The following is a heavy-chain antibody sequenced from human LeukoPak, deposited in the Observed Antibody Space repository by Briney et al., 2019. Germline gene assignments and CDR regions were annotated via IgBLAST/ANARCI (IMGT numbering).Heavy chain of an antibody. V-gene: IGHV4-59*08. CDR3: ARTGEYYYGSGLDPFDY. J-gene: IGHJ4*02. D-gene: IGHD3-10*01. CDR2: IYYSGST. CDR1: GGSISSYY. Sequence: SETLSLTCTVSGGSISSYYWSWIRQPPGKGLEWIGYIYYSGSTNYNPSLKSRVTISVDTSKNQFSLKLSSVTAAHTAVYYCARTGEYYYGSGLDPFDYWGQGTLVTVSS.